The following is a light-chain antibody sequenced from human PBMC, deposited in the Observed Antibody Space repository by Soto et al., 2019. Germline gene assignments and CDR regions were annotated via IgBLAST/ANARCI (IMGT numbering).Light chain of an antibody. CDR2: GSS. J-gene: IGKJ1*01. CDR1: QSVSSSY. V-gene: IGKV3-20*01. Sequence: EIVFTQSPGTLSLSPGERATLSCRASQSVSSSYLAWYQQKAGQAPRLLIYGSSSRATGIPDRFSGSGSGTDFTLTISXLEPEDFAVHYCQHYGSSWTFGQGTKVDIK. CDR3: QHYGSSWT.